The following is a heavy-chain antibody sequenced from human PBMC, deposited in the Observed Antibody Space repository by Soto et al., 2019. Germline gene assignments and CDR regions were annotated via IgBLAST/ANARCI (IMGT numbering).Heavy chain of an antibody. CDR2: IYHTGNT. CDR3: ARDVGIQDAFDI. Sequence: QVRLHESGPGLVKPSETLSLTCTVSTDSFTDYYWSWIRQPPGKGLEWIGSIYHTGNTNYNPSLESRVSISVDTSKIQFSLSLSSVTAADTAVYYCARDVGIQDAFDIWGQGTLVTVSS. J-gene: IGHJ3*02. V-gene: IGHV4-59*13. CDR1: TDSFTDYY. D-gene: IGHD5-18*01.